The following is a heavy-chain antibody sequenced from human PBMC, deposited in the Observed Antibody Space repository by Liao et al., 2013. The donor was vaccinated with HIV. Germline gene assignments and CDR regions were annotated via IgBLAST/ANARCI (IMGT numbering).Heavy chain of an antibody. V-gene: IGHV4-39*07. CDR2: INYSGST. Sequence: QVQLQESGPGLVKPSETLSLTCTVSGGSISSSSYSWGWIRQPPGKGLEWMGSINYSGSTYYNPSLRSRITISVDTSKNQFSLKLSSVTAADTAVYYCARDYFYYSYLDVWGKGTTVTVSS. J-gene: IGHJ6*03. CDR1: GGSISSSSYS. CDR3: ARDYFYYSYLDV.